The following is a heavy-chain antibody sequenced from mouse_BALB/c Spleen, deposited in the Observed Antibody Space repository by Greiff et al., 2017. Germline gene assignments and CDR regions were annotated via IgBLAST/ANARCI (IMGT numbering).Heavy chain of an antibody. CDR3: ARGGWDWYFDV. CDR2: ISYSGST. Sequence: EVQLQESGPGLVKPSQSLSLTCTVTGYSITSDYAWNWIRQFPGNKLEWMGYISYSGSTSYNPSLKSRISITRDTSKNQFFLQLNSVTTEDTATYYCARGGWDWYFDVWGAGTTVTVSS. CDR1: GYSITSDYA. D-gene: IGHD3-3*01. V-gene: IGHV3-2*02. J-gene: IGHJ1*01.